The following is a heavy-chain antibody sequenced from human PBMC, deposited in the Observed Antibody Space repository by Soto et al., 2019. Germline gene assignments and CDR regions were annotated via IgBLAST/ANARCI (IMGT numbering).Heavy chain of an antibody. CDR2: MDYNGDT. J-gene: IGHJ4*02. D-gene: IGHD3-10*01. Sequence: PSETLSLTCSVSGDSISNSGNYWGWIRRPPGTGKELIGTMDYNGDTSYNPSLSSRVTISADTSTTKYSLRLSSVSVADTAVYYCARRPPLYASESSRFDLWGQGALVTVSS. CDR3: ARRPPLYASESSRFDL. V-gene: IGHV4-39*01. CDR1: GDSISNSGNY.